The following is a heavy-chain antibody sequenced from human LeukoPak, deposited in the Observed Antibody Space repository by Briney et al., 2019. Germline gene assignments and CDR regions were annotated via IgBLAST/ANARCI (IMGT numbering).Heavy chain of an antibody. J-gene: IGHJ6*03. V-gene: IGHV1-69*05. CDR2: IIPVFGTA. Sequence: SVKVSCKASGGTFSSYAISWVRQAPGQGLEWMGGIIPVFGTANYAQKFQGRVTITTDESTSTAYMELSSLRSEDTAVYYCARGARLGGSYYYYYYMDVCGKGTTVTVSS. CDR3: ARGARLGGSYYYYYYMDV. D-gene: IGHD2-15*01. CDR1: GGTFSSYA.